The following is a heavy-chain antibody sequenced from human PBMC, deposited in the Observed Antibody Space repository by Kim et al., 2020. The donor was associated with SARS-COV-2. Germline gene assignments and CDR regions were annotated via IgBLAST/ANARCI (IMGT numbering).Heavy chain of an antibody. CDR2: INHSGRT. V-gene: IGHV4-34*01. D-gene: IGHD3-10*01. CDR3: ARRLANTSDCGSYYCYL. J-gene: IGHJ2*01. CDR1: GGSFSGYY. Sequence: SETLSLTCAVYGGSFSGYYWSWIRQPPGKGLEWMGEINHSGRTNYNPSLKSRVTISVDTSKNKFSLKLTSVTAAETAVYYCARRLANTSDCGSYYCYLWG.